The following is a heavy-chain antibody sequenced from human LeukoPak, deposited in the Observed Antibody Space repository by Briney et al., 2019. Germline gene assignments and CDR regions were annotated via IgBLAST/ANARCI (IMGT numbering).Heavy chain of an antibody. CDR2: VNHSGST. CDR3: ARAVPTYYYGSGSLGSGWFDP. D-gene: IGHD3-10*01. Sequence: GSLRLSCAASGFTFSSYSMNWIRQPPGKGLEWIGEVNHSGSTNYNPSLKSRVTISVDTSKNQFSLKLSSVTAADTAVYYCARAVPTYYYGSGSLGSGWFDPWGQGTLVTVSS. J-gene: IGHJ5*02. CDR1: GFTFSSYS. V-gene: IGHV4-34*01.